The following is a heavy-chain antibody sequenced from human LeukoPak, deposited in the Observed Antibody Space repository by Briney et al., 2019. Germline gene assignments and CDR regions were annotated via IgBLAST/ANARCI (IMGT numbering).Heavy chain of an antibody. V-gene: IGHV3-7*01. CDR3: ARVKQQLVRLLGRDTTYYYYYYMDA. J-gene: IGHJ6*03. CDR1: GFTFSSYW. Sequence: GGSLRLSCAASGFTFSSYWMSWVRQAQGKGLEWVANIKQDGSEKHYVDSVKGRFTMSRDNAKNSLFLQMNSLRAEDTAVYYCARVKQQLVRLLGRDTTYYYYYYMDAWGKGTTVTVSS. CDR2: IKQDGSEK. D-gene: IGHD6-13*01.